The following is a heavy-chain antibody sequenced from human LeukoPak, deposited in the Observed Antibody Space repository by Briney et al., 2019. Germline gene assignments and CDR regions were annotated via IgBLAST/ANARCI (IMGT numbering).Heavy chain of an antibody. CDR2: IYYSGST. J-gene: IGHJ6*02. Sequence: KPSETLSLTCTVSGGSISSSSYYWGWIRQPPGKGLEWIGSIYYSGSTYYNPSLKSRVTISVDTSKNQFSLKLSSVTAADTAVYYCARQNYDFWSGYYAYYYYGMDVWGQGTTVTVSS. CDR3: ARQNYDFWSGYYAYYYYGMDV. CDR1: GGSISSSSYY. V-gene: IGHV4-39*01. D-gene: IGHD3-3*01.